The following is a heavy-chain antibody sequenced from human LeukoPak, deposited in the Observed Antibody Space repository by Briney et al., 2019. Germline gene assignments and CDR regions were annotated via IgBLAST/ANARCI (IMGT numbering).Heavy chain of an antibody. J-gene: IGHJ5*02. CDR2: IHYSGST. V-gene: IGHV4-30-4*01. CDR1: TGSISSDGYY. CDR3: AREGRDFWSGSRGWFDP. Sequence: SETLSLTCTVSTGSISSDGYYWSWIRQPPGKGLEWIGYIHYSGSTFYNPSLKSRITISVDTSKNQFSLRLSSVTAADTAVYYCAREGRDFWSGSRGWFDPWGQGTLVTVSS. D-gene: IGHD3-3*01.